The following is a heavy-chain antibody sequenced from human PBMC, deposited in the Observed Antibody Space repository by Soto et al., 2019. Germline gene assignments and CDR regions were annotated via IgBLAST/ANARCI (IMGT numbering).Heavy chain of an antibody. V-gene: IGHV4-4*07. CDR2: IYTSGST. Sequence: PSETLSLTCTVSGGSISSYYWSWIRQPAGKGLEWIGRIYTSGSTNYNPSLKSRVTMSVDTSKNQFSLKLSSVTAADTAVYYCARGKGIAAAGPWWFDPWGQVTLVAVSS. J-gene: IGHJ5*02. CDR3: ARGKGIAAAGPWWFDP. CDR1: GGSISSYY. D-gene: IGHD6-13*01.